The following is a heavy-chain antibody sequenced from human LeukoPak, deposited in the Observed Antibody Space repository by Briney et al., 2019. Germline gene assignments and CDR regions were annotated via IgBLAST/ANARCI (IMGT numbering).Heavy chain of an antibody. CDR3: TRPRRSGDYGP. CDR1: GCTFSGSA. CDR2: IRSKANSYAT. J-gene: IGHJ4*02. V-gene: IGHV3-73*01. D-gene: IGHD4-17*01. Sequence: GGSLKLSCAASGCTFSGSAMHGVRQASGKGREWVGRIRSKANSYATAYAASVKGRFTISRDDSKNTAYLQMNSLKTEDTAVYYCTRPRRSGDYGPWGQGTLVTVSS.